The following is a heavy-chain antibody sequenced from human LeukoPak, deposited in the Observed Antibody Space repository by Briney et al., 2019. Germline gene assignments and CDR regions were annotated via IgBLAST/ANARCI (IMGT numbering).Heavy chain of an antibody. CDR1: GGSISSGSYY. CDR2: IYTSGST. V-gene: IGHV4-61*02. CDR3: ARTSSSGLVGGYYFDY. J-gene: IGHJ4*02. D-gene: IGHD6-19*01. Sequence: SETLSLTCTVSGGSISSGSYYWSWIRQPAGRGLEWIGRIYTSGSTNYNPSLKSRVTISVDTSKNQFSLKLSSVTAADTAVYYCARTSSSGLVGGYYFDYWGQGTLVTVSS.